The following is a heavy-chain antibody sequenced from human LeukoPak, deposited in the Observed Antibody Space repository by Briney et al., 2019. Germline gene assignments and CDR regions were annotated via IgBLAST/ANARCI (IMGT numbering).Heavy chain of an antibody. CDR3: AKHGVIMTGHSYSPVDY. J-gene: IGHJ4*02. CDR2: ISGSGGST. D-gene: IGHD3-9*01. CDR1: GFTFSSYA. Sequence: PGGSLRLSCAASGFTFSSYAMSWVRQAPGKGLEWVSAISGSGGSTYYADSVKGRFTISRDNSKNTLYLQMNSLRAEDTAVYYCAKHGVIMTGHSYSPVDYWGQGTLVTVSS. V-gene: IGHV3-23*01.